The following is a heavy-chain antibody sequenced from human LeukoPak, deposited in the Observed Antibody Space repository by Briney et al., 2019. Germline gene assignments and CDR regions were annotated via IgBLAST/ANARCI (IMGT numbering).Heavy chain of an antibody. CDR2: INPSGGST. CDR3: ARGSENHFDSSGPIGV. CDR1: GYTFTSYY. J-gene: IGHJ4*02. Sequence: ASVKVSCKASGYTFTSYYMHWVRQAPGQGLEWMGIINPSGGSTSYAQKFQGRVTMTRDMSTSTVYMELSSLRSEDTAVYFCARGSENHFDSSGPIGVWGQGTLVTVSS. D-gene: IGHD6-19*01. V-gene: IGHV1-46*01.